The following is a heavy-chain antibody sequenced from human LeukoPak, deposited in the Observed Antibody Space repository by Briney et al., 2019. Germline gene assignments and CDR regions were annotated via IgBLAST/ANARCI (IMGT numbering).Heavy chain of an antibody. CDR1: GYSFNSHH. Sequence: ASVKVSCKTSGYSFNSHHVHWVRQAPGQGLEWMGINFSHDGSTSNTQKFQGRVTMTRDTSTSTVYMELSSLRSEDTAVYYCARVEYAGIQLWPYFDYWGQGTLVTVSS. CDR2: NFSHDGST. CDR3: ARVEYAGIQLWPYFDY. D-gene: IGHD5-18*01. V-gene: IGHV1-46*02. J-gene: IGHJ4*02.